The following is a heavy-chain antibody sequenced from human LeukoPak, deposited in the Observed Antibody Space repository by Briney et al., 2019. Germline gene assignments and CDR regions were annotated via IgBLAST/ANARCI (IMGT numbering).Heavy chain of an antibody. CDR2: ISSSSSYI. CDR1: GFTFSSYS. J-gene: IGHJ4*02. D-gene: IGHD6-13*01. CDR3: ARDSEGSSWAYYFDY. V-gene: IGHV3-21*01. Sequence: KTGESLRLSCAASGFTFSSYSMNWVRQAPGKGLEWVSSISSSSSYIYYADSVKGRFTISRDNAKNSLYLQMNSLRAEDTAVYYCARDSEGSSWAYYFDYWGQGTLVTVSS.